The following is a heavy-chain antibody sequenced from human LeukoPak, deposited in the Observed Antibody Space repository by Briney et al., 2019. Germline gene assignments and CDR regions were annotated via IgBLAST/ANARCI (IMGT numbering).Heavy chain of an antibody. CDR3: AREREPLPPDY. V-gene: IGHV1-69*04. CDR2: IIPILGIA. Sequence: SVKVSCKASGGTFSSYTIGWVLQAPGQGLERMGRIIPILGIANYAQKFQGRVTITADKSTSTAYMELSSLRSEDTAVYYCAREREPLPPDYWGQGTLVTVSS. J-gene: IGHJ4*02. D-gene: IGHD1-14*01. CDR1: GGTFSSYT.